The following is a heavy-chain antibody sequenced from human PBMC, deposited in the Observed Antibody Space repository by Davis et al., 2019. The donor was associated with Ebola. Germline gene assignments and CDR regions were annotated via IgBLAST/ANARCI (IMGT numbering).Heavy chain of an antibody. J-gene: IGHJ6*02. V-gene: IGHV4-39*01. Sequence: MPGGSLRLSCTVSGGSISSGDYYWSWIRQPPGKGLEWIGNIYYSGSTYYNPSLKSRVTISVDTSKNQFSLKLSSVTAADTAVYYCASTWSGKYYYYYGMDVWGQGTTVTVSS. CDR1: GGSISSGDYY. CDR2: IYYSGST. D-gene: IGHD2-15*01. CDR3: ASTWSGKYYYYYGMDV.